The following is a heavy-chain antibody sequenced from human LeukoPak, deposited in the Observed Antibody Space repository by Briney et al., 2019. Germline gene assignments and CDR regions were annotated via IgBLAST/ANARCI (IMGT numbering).Heavy chain of an antibody. Sequence: PGRSLRLSCAASGFTFSTYWMNWVRQAPGKGLVWVSRIKSDGSSTSYADSVKGRFTTSRDNAKNTLYLQMNSLRAEDTAVYYCAGEVYANSYYFDYWGQGTLVTVSS. J-gene: IGHJ4*02. V-gene: IGHV3-74*01. D-gene: IGHD2-8*01. CDR1: GFTFSTYW. CDR2: IKSDGSST. CDR3: AGEVYANSYYFDY.